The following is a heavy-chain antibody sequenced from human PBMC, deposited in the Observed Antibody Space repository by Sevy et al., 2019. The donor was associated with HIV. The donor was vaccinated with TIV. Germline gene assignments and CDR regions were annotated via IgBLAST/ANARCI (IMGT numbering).Heavy chain of an antibody. J-gene: IGHJ6*02. CDR3: ARDRRYCSSTSCYWGYYYYGMDV. D-gene: IGHD2-2*01. V-gene: IGHV3-30*04. CDR1: GFTFSSYA. Sequence: GGSLRLSCAASGFTFSSYAMHWVRQAPGKGLEWVAVISYDGSNKYYADSVKGRFTISRDNSKNTLYLQMNSLRAEDTAGYYGARDRRYCSSTSCYWGYYYYGMDVWGQGTTVTVSS. CDR2: ISYDGSNK.